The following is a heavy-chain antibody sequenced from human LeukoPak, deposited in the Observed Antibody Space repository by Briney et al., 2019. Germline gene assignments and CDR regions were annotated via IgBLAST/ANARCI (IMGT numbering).Heavy chain of an antibody. CDR1: GFTFSSYS. V-gene: IGHV3-48*04. CDR2: ISSSSSTI. Sequence: GGSLRLSCAAPGFTFSSYSMNWVRQAPGKGLEWVSYISSSSSTIYYADSVKGRFTISRDNAKNSLYLQMNSLRAEDTAVYYCARAGYSSSWPLDYWGQGTLVTVSS. J-gene: IGHJ4*02. D-gene: IGHD6-13*01. CDR3: ARAGYSSSWPLDY.